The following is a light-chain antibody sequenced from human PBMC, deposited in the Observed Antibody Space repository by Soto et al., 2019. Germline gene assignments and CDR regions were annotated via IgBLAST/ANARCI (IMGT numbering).Light chain of an antibody. Sequence: QSVLTQPPSVSAAPGQKISISCSGSSSNIGNYYVSWYHQLPGTAPKLLIYDNTKRPSGIPDRFSGSKSGTSATLAITGPHTGGGGDYSCRAWIYNLNVYFFGGGAKGT. V-gene: IGLV1-51*01. CDR2: DNT. CDR1: SSNIGNYY. CDR3: RAWIYNLNVYF. J-gene: IGLJ1*01.